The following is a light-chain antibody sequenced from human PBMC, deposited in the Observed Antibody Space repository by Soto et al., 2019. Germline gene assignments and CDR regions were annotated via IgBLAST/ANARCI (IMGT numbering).Light chain of an antibody. Sequence: EIVLAQSPATRSLSPGERATLSFRASQSVSTYLAWYQQKPGQAPRLLIYGASTRVTGIPARISGSGSGTEFTLTITSLQSEDFGVYHCQQYHNWWTFGQGTKVDIK. V-gene: IGKV3-15*01. CDR2: GAS. J-gene: IGKJ1*01. CDR1: QSVSTY. CDR3: QQYHNWWT.